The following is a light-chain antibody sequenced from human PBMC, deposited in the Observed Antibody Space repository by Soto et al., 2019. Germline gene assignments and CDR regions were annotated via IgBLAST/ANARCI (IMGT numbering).Light chain of an antibody. J-gene: IGKJ1*01. CDR3: QQYGSSPRT. Sequence: EILMTQSPATLSVSPGERATLSCRASQTVRNNYLAWYQQKPGQAPRLLIYDASTRATGIPDRFSGSGSGTEFTLTISRLESEDFAVYYCQQYGSSPRTFGQGTKVDI. CDR2: DAS. CDR1: QTVRNNY. V-gene: IGKV3-20*01.